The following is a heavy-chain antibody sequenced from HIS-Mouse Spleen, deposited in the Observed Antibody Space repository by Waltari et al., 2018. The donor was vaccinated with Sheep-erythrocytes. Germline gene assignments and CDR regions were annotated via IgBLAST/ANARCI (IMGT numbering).Heavy chain of an antibody. CDR3: AQTGATTPHFDY. Sequence: QVQLVQSGAEVKKPGSSVKVSCKASGGTFSSYAISWVRQAPGQGLVWMGRIIPILGIANYAQEFQGRVTITADKSTSTAYMELSSLRSEDTAVYYCAQTGATTPHFDYWGQGTLVTVSS. V-gene: IGHV1-69*04. CDR2: IIPILGIA. D-gene: IGHD1-26*01. CDR1: GGTFSSYA. J-gene: IGHJ4*02.